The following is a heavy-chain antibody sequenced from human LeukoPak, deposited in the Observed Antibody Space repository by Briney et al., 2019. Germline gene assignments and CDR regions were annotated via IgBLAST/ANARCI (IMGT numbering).Heavy chain of an antibody. Sequence: SQTLSLTCTVSGGSISSGGYSWSWIRQRPGKGLEWIGYIYYSGSTYYNPSLKSRVTISVDTSKNQFSLKLSSVTAADTAVYYCARSFYYCSSTSCLDYWGQGTLVTVSS. J-gene: IGHJ4*02. CDR1: GGSISSGGYS. CDR3: ARSFYYCSSTSCLDY. V-gene: IGHV4-31*03. D-gene: IGHD2-2*01. CDR2: IYYSGST.